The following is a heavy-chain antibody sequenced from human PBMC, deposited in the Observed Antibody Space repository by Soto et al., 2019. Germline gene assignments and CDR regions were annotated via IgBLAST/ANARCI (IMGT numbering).Heavy chain of an antibody. Sequence: GGSLRLSCAASGFTFSSYGMHWVRQAPGKGLEWVAVISYDGSNKYYADSVKGRFTISRDNSKNTLYLQMNSLRAEDTAVYYCAKGGLLWFGELSHYWGQGTLVTVS. V-gene: IGHV3-30*18. D-gene: IGHD3-10*01. J-gene: IGHJ4*02. CDR2: ISYDGSNK. CDR1: GFTFSSYG. CDR3: AKGGLLWFGELSHY.